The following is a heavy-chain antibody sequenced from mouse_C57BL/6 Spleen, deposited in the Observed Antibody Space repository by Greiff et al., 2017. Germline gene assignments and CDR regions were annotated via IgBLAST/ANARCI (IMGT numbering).Heavy chain of an antibody. CDR3: ARSSTGTGFAY. J-gene: IGHJ3*01. V-gene: IGHV1-54*01. Sequence: QVQLKESGAELVRPGTSVKVSCKASGYAFTNSLIGWVKQRPGPGLERIGVINPGSGGTNYNEQFKGKVTLTADKSSSTAYMQLSSLTSEDSAVYFCARSSTGTGFAYWGQGTLVTVSA. D-gene: IGHD4-1*02. CDR1: GYAFTNSL. CDR2: INPGSGGT.